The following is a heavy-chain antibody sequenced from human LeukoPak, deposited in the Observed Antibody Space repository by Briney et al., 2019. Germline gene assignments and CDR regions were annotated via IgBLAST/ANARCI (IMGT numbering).Heavy chain of an antibody. D-gene: IGHD6-19*01. CDR2: ISGSGGAI. CDR1: GFTFSNYA. Sequence: PGGSLRLSCAASGFTFSNYAMSWVRQAPGKGLEWVSTISGSGGAIYYADSVKGRFTISRDTSKNTLYLQMNTLRAEDTAVYYCAKVDSSAWKALPYGYWGQGTLVTVSS. CDR3: AKVDSSAWKALPYGY. J-gene: IGHJ4*02. V-gene: IGHV3-23*01.